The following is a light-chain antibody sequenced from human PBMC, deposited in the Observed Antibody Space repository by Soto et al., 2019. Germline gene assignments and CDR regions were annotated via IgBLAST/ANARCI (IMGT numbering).Light chain of an antibody. CDR2: EVS. CDR1: SSDVGAYNY. J-gene: IGLJ1*01. Sequence: LTQPASVSASPGQSITISCTGTSSDVGAYNYVSWFQQHPGKAPTLIISEVSNRPSGVSNRFSGSKSGNAASLTISGLQAEDEADYFCFSFTTDWTHVFGTGTKVTVL. CDR3: FSFTTDWTHV. V-gene: IGLV2-14*01.